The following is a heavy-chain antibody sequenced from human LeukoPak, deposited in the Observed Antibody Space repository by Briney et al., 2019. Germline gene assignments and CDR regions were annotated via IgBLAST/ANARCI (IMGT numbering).Heavy chain of an antibody. V-gene: IGHV4-59*08. J-gene: IGHJ5*02. CDR2: IYYSGST. Sequence: PSETLSLTCTVSGGSISSYYWSWIRQPPGKGLEWIGYIYYSGSTNYNPSLKSRVTISVDTSKNQFSLKLSSVTAADTAVYYCARSYSSSVDWFDPWGQGTLVTVSS. CDR1: GGSISSYY. D-gene: IGHD6-13*01. CDR3: ARSYSSSVDWFDP.